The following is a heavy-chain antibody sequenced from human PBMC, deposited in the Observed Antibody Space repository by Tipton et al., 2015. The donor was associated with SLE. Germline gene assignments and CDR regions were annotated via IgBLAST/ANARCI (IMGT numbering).Heavy chain of an antibody. CDR1: GGSISSSSYY. J-gene: IGHJ5*01. V-gene: IGHV4-39*01. Sequence: TLSLTCTVSGGSISSSSYYWGWIRQPPGKGLEWIGTIYYSGSTYYNLSLKSRVTTSVDTSRNQFSLNVSSVTAADTAVYFCARHVYSTSWYDSWGQGTLVTVSS. D-gene: IGHD2-2*01. CDR2: IYYSGST. CDR3: ARHVYSTSWYDS.